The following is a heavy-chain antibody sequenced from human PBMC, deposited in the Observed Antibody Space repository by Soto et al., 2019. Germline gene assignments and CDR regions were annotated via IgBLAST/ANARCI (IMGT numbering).Heavy chain of an antibody. V-gene: IGHV4-59*08. Sequence: PSETLSLTCTVSGGSISSYYWSWIRQPPGKGLEWIGYIYYSGSTNYNPSLKSRVTISVDTSKNQFSLKLSSVTAADTAVYYCGRRPGGYCRGGSCYFENHFDYWGKGTLVTVSS. D-gene: IGHD2-15*01. J-gene: IGHJ4*02. CDR1: GGSISSYY. CDR3: GRRPGGYCRGGSCYFENHFDY. CDR2: IYYSGST.